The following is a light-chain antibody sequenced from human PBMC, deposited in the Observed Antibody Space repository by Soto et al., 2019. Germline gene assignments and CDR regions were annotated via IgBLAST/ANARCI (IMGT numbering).Light chain of an antibody. CDR1: LSVSSS. CDR2: GTS. J-gene: IGKJ1*01. V-gene: IGKV3-15*01. Sequence: DTLMTQSPDTLSASPGEGATLSCRASLSVSSSLAWYQQKPGQAPRLLIYGTSTRATGIPARFSGSGSGTEFTRTISSLQSEDFAVYYCQQYNKGPATFGQGTKVEIK. CDR3: QQYNKGPAT.